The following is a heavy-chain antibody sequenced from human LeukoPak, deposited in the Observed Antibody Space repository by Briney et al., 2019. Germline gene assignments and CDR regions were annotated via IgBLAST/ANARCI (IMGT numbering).Heavy chain of an antibody. CDR2: IYYSGST. Sequence: SETLSLTCTVSGGSISSYYWSWIRQPPGKGLEWIGYIYYSGSTNYNPSLKSRVTISVDTSKNQFSLKLSSVTAADTAVYYRARHGPLDMVRGVIITPYIAFDIWGQGTMVTVSS. V-gene: IGHV4-59*08. CDR1: GGSISSYY. CDR3: ARHGPLDMVRGVIITPYIAFDI. D-gene: IGHD3-10*01. J-gene: IGHJ3*02.